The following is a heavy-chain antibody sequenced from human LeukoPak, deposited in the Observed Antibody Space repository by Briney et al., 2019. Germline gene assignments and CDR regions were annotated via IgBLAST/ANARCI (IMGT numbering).Heavy chain of an antibody. V-gene: IGHV3-23*01. CDR2: ISGRGGSI. J-gene: IGHJ4*02. CDR3: AEASIATAGILDY. CDR1: GFTFSSHA. Sequence: PGGSLRLSCAASGFTFSSHAMSWVRQDPGKGLEWVSAISGRGGSIYYADSVKGRFTISRDNSKNTLYLQMNGLRAEDTAVYYCAEASIATAGILDYWGQGTLVTVSS. D-gene: IGHD6-13*01.